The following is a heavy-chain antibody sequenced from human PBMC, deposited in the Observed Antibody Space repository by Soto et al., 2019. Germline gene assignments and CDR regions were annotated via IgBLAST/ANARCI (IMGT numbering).Heavy chain of an antibody. V-gene: IGHV3-49*03. CDR2: IRSKAYGGTT. CDR1: GFTFGDYA. D-gene: IGHD3-10*01. CDR3: TRSLGLITMVRGVIPYYYYGMDV. Sequence: PGGSLRLSCTASGFTFGDYAMSWFRQAPGKGLEWVGFIRSKAYGGTTEYAASVKGRFTISRDDSKSIAYLQMNSLKTEDTAVYYCTRSLGLITMVRGVIPYYYYGMDVWGQGTTVTVSS. J-gene: IGHJ6*02.